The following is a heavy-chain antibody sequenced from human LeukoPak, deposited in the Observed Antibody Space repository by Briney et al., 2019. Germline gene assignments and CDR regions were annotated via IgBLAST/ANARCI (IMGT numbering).Heavy chain of an antibody. CDR3: ARGRPTTSIAAAGVNWFDP. CDR2: IIPIFGTA. V-gene: IGHV1-69*06. J-gene: IGHJ5*02. Sequence: SVKVSCKASGGTFSSYGISWVRQAPGQGLEWMGGIIPIFGTANYAQKFQGRVTITADKSTSTAYMELSSLRSEDTVVYYCARGRPTTSIAAAGVNWFDPWGQGTLVTVSS. D-gene: IGHD6-13*01. CDR1: GGTFSSYG.